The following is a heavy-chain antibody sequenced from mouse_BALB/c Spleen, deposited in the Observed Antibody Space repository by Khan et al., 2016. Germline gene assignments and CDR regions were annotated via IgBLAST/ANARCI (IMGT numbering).Heavy chain of an antibody. Sequence: EVELVESGGGLVKPGGSLKLSCAVSGFAFSTYDMSWIRRTPEKRREWVSYISSGGGMTYYSDTVKGRFIISRDNAKNTLYLLMTDLKSEATAMFYCARHRTYWFASWGQRTLVTVSA. V-gene: IGHV5-12-1*01. CDR3: ARHRTYWFAS. CDR1: GFAFSTYD. CDR2: ISSGGGMT. J-gene: IGHJ3*01.